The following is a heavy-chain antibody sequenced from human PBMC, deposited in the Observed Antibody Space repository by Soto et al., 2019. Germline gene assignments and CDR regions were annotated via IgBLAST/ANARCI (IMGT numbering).Heavy chain of an antibody. Sequence: QVQLVESGGGVVQPGGSLRLSCAASAFTFSRHGMHWVRQAPGKGLQWVGVIGSDGSNQRYAESVKGRFTISRDNSKKTMYLQMNSLRAEDTAGYNVARERAFGENTHNYMAVWGTVITFTVSS. CDR2: IGSDGSNQ. V-gene: IGHV3-33*01. J-gene: IGHJ6*03. CDR3: ARERAFGENTHNYMAV. D-gene: IGHD3-10*01. CDR1: AFTFSRHG.